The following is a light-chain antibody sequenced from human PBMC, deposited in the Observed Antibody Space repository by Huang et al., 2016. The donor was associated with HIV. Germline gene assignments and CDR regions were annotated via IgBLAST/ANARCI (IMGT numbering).Light chain of an antibody. CDR3: QQYDNLHT. CDR1: QDISNY. CDR2: DAS. V-gene: IGKV1-33*01. J-gene: IGKJ2*01. Sequence: DIQMTQSPSSLSASVGDRVTITYQASQDISNYLNWYQQKPGKAPKLLIYDASNLETGVPSRFSGSRSGTHFTFTINNLQPEDIATYYCQQYDNLHTFGQGTKLEIK.